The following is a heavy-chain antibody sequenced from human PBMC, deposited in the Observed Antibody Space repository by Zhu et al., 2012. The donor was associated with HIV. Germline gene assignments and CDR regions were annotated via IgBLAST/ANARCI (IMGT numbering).Heavy chain of an antibody. CDR2: INHSGTT. CDR1: GGSFSGYY. V-gene: IGHV4-34*01. J-gene: IGHJ4*02. D-gene: IGHD3-22*01. CDR3: ARDPYYYDSSGFYYRGYYFDY. Sequence: QVQLQQWGAGLLKPSETLSLTCAVYGGSFSGYYWSWIRQAPDKGLEWIGEINHSGTTNYNPSVKNRVTMSVDTSKNQFSLKLTSVTAADTAVYYCARDPYYYDSSGFYYRGYYFDYWGQGTLVTVSS.